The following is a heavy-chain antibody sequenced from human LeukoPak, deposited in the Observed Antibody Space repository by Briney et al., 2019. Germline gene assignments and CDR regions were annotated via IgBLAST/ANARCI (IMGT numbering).Heavy chain of an antibody. Sequence: GGSLRLSCAASGFTFSSYGMHWVRQAPGKGLEWVAFIRYDGSNKYYADSVKGRFTISRDNSKNTLYLQMNSLRAEDTAVYYCAKEELAFAEFNWFDPWGEPTLVTVSS. CDR1: GFTFSSYG. V-gene: IGHV3-30*02. CDR2: IRYDGSNK. CDR3: AKEELAFAEFNWFDP. D-gene: IGHD3-10*01. J-gene: IGHJ5*02.